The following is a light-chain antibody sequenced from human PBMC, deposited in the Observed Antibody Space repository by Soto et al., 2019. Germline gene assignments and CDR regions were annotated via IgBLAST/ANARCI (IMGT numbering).Light chain of an antibody. Sequence: QSVLTQPASVSGSPGQSITISCTGTSSDVGSYNLVSWYRQHPGKAPKLMIYEGSKRPSGVSNRFSGSKSGNTASLTISGLQAEDEADYYCCSYAGSYTYVFGTGTKVTVL. J-gene: IGLJ1*01. CDR3: CSYAGSYTYV. CDR2: EGS. CDR1: SSDVGSYNL. V-gene: IGLV2-23*01.